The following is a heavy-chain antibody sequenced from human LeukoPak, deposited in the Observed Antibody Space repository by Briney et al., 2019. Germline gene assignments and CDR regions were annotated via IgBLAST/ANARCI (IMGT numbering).Heavy chain of an antibody. D-gene: IGHD1-26*01. CDR3: ARGRMWDLRVSVIDASDI. V-gene: IGHV3-53*01. Sequence: GGSLRLSCAASGPSVSINFMTSVRQAPGKGLEWVSVIFSGGSTYYADSVKGRFTISRDNSKKTVYLQMNSLRVEDTAVYYCARGRMWDLRVSVIDASDIWGQGTMVTVSS. CDR2: IFSGGST. CDR1: GPSVSINF. J-gene: IGHJ3*02.